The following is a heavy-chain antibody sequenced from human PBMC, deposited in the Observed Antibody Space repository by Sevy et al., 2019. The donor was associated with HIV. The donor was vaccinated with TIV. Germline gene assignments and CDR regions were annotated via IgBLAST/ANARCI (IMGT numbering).Heavy chain of an antibody. CDR3: ASYGSGSYYNVDDY. J-gene: IGHJ4*02. Sequence: GGSLRLSCAASGFTFSSYSMNWVRQAPGKGLEWVSSISSSSSYIYYADSVKGRFTISRDNAKNSLYLQMNSLRAEDTVVYYCASYGSGSYYNVDDYWGQGTLVTVSS. CDR2: ISSSSSYI. CDR1: GFTFSSYS. V-gene: IGHV3-21*01. D-gene: IGHD3-10*01.